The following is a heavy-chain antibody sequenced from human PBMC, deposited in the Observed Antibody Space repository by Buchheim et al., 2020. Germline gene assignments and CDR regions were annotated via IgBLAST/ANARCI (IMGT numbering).Heavy chain of an antibody. CDR3: ARGLEWVPTVYYYYGMDV. V-gene: IGHV4-34*01. Sequence: QVQLQQWGAGLLKPSETLSLTCAVYGGSFSGYSCTWIRQPPGKGLESIGEINHSGSTNYNVSLKSRVTISADTSKNQLSLKLSSVTAADTAVYYCARGLEWVPTVYYYYGMDVWGQGTT. CDR1: GGSFSGYS. D-gene: IGHD5-12*01. CDR2: INHSGST. J-gene: IGHJ6*02.